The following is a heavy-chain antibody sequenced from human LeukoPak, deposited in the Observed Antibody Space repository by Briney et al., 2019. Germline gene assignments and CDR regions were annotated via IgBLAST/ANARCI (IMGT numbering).Heavy chain of an antibody. CDR1: GGSFSGYY. Sequence: PSETLSLTCAVYGGSFSGYYWSWIRQPPGKGLEWIGEINHSGSTNYNPSLKSRVTISVDTSKNQFSLKLSSVTAADTAVYYCARVGMAGCFDYWGQGTLVTVSS. D-gene: IGHD6-19*01. V-gene: IGHV4-34*01. CDR3: ARVGMAGCFDY. J-gene: IGHJ4*02. CDR2: INHSGST.